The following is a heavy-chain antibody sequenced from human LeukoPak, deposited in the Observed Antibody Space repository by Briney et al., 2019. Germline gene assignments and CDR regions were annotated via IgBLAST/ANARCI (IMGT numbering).Heavy chain of an antibody. V-gene: IGHV1-18*01. CDR3: ARDLVDGVGAPGAY. D-gene: IGHD1-26*01. CDR2: INTYNGNT. CDR1: GYTSTNYG. Sequence: ASVKVSCKASGYTSTNYGITWMRQAPGQGLEWMGWINTYNGNTNYAQNLQGRVTITTDTSTSTAYMELRSLRSDDTAVFYCARDLVDGVGAPGAYWGQGALVTVSS. J-gene: IGHJ4*02.